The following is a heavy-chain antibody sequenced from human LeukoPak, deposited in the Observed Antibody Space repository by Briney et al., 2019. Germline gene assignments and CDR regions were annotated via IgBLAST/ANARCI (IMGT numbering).Heavy chain of an antibody. V-gene: IGHV3-48*04. Sequence: GGSLRLSCAASGFTFSSYSMNWVRQAPGKGLEWVSYISSSSSTIYYADSVKGRFTISRDNAKNSLYLQMNSLTAEDTAVYYCAELGITMIGGVWGKGTTATISS. CDR2: ISSSSSTI. J-gene: IGHJ6*04. CDR1: GFTFSSYS. D-gene: IGHD3-10*02. CDR3: AELGITMIGGV.